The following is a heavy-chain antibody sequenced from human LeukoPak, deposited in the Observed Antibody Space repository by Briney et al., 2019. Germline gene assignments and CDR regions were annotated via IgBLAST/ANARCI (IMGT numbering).Heavy chain of an antibody. CDR3: ARDSDCSGGSCYFDY. Sequence: SETLSLTCTVSGGSISSYYWSWIRQPPGKGLEWIGYICYSGSTNYNPSLKSRVTISVDTSKNQFSLKLSSVTAADTAVYYCARDSDCSGGSCYFDYWGQGTLVTVSS. J-gene: IGHJ4*02. D-gene: IGHD2-15*01. V-gene: IGHV4-59*01. CDR2: ICYSGST. CDR1: GGSISSYY.